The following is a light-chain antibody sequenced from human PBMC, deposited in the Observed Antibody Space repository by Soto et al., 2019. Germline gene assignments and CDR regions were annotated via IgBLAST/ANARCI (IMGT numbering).Light chain of an antibody. V-gene: IGLV2-14*01. J-gene: IGLJ1*01. Sequence: QSALTQPASVSGSPGQSITISCTGTSSDVGAYNSVAWYQHNPGKAPKLMIYDVSNRPSGVSSRFSGSKSANTASLSISGLQADDEADYYCAAWDDSLNGRVFGTGTKLTVL. CDR3: AAWDDSLNGRV. CDR2: DVS. CDR1: SSDVGAYNS.